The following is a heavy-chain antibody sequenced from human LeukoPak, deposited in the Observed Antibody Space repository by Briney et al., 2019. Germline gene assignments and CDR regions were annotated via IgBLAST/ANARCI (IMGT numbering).Heavy chain of an antibody. J-gene: IGHJ5*02. CDR3: ARVGYATTSYNWFDP. CDR2: INSDGSST. Sequence: GGSLRLSCAASGFTFSSYWMHWVRQAPGRGLVWVSRINSDGSSTSYADSVKSRFTISRDNAKNTLYLQMNSLRAEDTAVYYCARVGYATTSYNWFDPWGQGTLVTVSS. V-gene: IGHV3-74*01. CDR1: GFTFSSYW. D-gene: IGHD2-8*01.